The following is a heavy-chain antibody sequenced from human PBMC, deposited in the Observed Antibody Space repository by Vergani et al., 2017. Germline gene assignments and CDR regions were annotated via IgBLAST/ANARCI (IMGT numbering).Heavy chain of an antibody. V-gene: IGHV3-48*01. J-gene: IGHJ3*02. CDR1: GFNFSSYT. CDR2: VISSSRRQ. Sequence: EVQLVESGGGLVQPGGSLSLSCAASGFNFSSYTMNWVRQAPGKGLEWISYVISSSRRQSYADSVKGRFTVTRDTAKNSLYLQMNSLRAEDTAVYYCTXEYSSSSGRGLDIWGQGTMVTVSS. D-gene: IGHD6-6*01. CDR3: TXEYSSSSGRGLDI.